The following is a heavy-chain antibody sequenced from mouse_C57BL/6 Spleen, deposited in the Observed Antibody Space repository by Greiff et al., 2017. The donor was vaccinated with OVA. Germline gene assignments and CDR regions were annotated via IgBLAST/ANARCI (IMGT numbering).Heavy chain of an antibody. Sequence: QVQLQQPGAELVKPGASVKLSCKASGYTFTSYWMQWVKQRPGQGLEWIGEIDPSDSYTNYNQKFKGKATLTVDTSSSTAYMQLSSLTSEDSAVYYCARRYGSRGAWVAYWGQGTLVTVAA. CDR3: ARRYGSRGAWVAY. CDR1: GYTFTSYW. V-gene: IGHV1-50*01. J-gene: IGHJ3*01. CDR2: IDPSDSYT. D-gene: IGHD1-1*01.